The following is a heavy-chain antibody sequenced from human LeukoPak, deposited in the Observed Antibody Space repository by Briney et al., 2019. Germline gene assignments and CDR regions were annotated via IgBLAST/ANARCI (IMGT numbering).Heavy chain of an antibody. CDR2: IYYSGST. V-gene: IGHV4-59*01. CDR3: ARGGFGELGDFDY. D-gene: IGHD3-10*01. Sequence: SETLSLTCTVSGGSISSYYWSWIRQPPGKGLEWIGYIYYSGSTNYNPSLKSRVTISVDTSKNQFSLKLSSVTAADTAVYYCARGGFGELGDFDYWGQGTLVTVSS. CDR1: GGSISSYY. J-gene: IGHJ4*02.